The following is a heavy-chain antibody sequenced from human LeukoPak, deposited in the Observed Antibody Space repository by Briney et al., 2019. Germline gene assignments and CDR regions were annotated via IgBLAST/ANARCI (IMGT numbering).Heavy chain of an antibody. CDR3: ARVPNCSGGSCYPDYFDY. V-gene: IGHV1-8*01. J-gene: IGHJ4*02. D-gene: IGHD2-15*01. CDR2: MNPNSGNT. CDR1: GYTFTSYD. Sequence: ASVKVSCKASGYTFTSYDINWVRQATGQGLEWMGWMNPNSGNTGYAQKFQGRVTITTDESTSTAYMELSSLRSEDTAVYYCARVPNCSGGSCYPDYFDYWGQGTLVTVSS.